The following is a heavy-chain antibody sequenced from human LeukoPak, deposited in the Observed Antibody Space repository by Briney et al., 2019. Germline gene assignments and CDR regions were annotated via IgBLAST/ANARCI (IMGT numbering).Heavy chain of an antibody. Sequence: GGSLRLSCAASGFTVSSNYMSWVRQAPGKGLEWVSVIYSGGSTYYADSVKGRFTISRDNSKNTLYLQMGSLRAEDMAVYYCARVGYTSYYYYGMDVWGQGATVTVSS. D-gene: IGHD6-13*01. J-gene: IGHJ6*02. CDR1: GFTVSSNY. CDR3: ARVGYTSYYYYGMDV. CDR2: IYSGGST. V-gene: IGHV3-66*01.